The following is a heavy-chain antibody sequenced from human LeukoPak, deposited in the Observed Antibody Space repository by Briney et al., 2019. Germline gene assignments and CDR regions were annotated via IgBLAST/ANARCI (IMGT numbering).Heavy chain of an antibody. CDR3: ARGEDYGDYLWSAR. CDR2: IKQEGSEK. J-gene: IGHJ4*02. CDR1: GFTFSSYW. D-gene: IGHD4-17*01. V-gene: IGHV3-7*01. Sequence: PGRCLRLAWAPSGFTFSSYWMGSGRHAPGKGRGWVANIKQEGSEKYYVDSVKGRFTISKATAKNTLYLQMNSLRAEDTAVYYCARGEDYGDYLWSARWSEGTLLTVYS.